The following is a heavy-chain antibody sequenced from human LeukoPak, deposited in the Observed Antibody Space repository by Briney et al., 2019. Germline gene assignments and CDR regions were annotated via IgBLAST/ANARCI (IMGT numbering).Heavy chain of an antibody. Sequence: GGSLRLSCAASGFTFDDYAMLWVRQAPGKGLEWVSGISWNSGSIGYADSVKGRFTISRDNAKNSLYLQMNSLRAEDTAVYFCARDVVLGSGSCASWGQGTLVTVSS. CDR2: ISWNSGSI. D-gene: IGHD3-10*01. CDR1: GFTFDDYA. J-gene: IGHJ4*02. CDR3: ARDVVLGSGSCAS. V-gene: IGHV3-9*01.